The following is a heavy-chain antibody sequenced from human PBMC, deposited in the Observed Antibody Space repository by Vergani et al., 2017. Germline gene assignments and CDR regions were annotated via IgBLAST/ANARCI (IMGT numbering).Heavy chain of an antibody. Sequence: QVQLVQSGAEVKKPGASVKVSCKASGYTFTSYGISWVRQAPGQGLEWMGWISAYNGNTNYAQKFQGRVTMTRNTSISTAYMELSSLRAEDTAVYYCARGLRQLAHWGQGTLVTVSS. CDR2: ISAYNGNT. V-gene: IGHV1-18*01. D-gene: IGHD6-13*01. J-gene: IGHJ4*02. CDR1: GYTFTSYG. CDR3: ARGLRQLAH.